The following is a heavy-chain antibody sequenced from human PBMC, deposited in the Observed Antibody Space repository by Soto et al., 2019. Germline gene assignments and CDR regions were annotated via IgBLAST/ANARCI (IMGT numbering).Heavy chain of an antibody. J-gene: IGHJ3*02. CDR2: IYYSGST. CDR1: GGSISSYY. D-gene: IGHD5-18*01. V-gene: IGHV4-59*01. CDR3: ARRYGKNAFDI. Sequence: QVQLQESGPGLVKPSETLSLTCTVSGGSISSYYWSWIRQPPGKGLEWIVYIYYSGSTNYNPSLKSRVTTSVDTSKNQFSLKLSSVTAADTAVYYCARRYGKNAFDIWGQGTMVTVSS.